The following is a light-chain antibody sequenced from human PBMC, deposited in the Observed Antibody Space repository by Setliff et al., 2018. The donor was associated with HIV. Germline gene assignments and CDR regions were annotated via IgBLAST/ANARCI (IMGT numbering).Light chain of an antibody. CDR2: EVN. CDR1: SSNVGSYNL. J-gene: IGLJ1*01. V-gene: IGLV2-23*02. Sequence: QSALTQPASVSGSPGQSITISCTGNSSNVGSYNLVSWYQQHSDKSPKLVIYEVNKRPSGVSDRFSGSKSGNTASLTISGLQAEDEADYHCCSYARTSPYVFGSGTKVTVL. CDR3: CSYARTSPYV.